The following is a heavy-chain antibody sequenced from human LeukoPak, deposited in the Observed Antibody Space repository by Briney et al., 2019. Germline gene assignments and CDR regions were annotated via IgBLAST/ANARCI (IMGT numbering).Heavy chain of an antibody. CDR1: GFTFSSYS. CDR2: INSDGSST. V-gene: IGHV3-74*01. D-gene: IGHD3-16*02. J-gene: IGHJ4*02. Sequence: GGSLRLSCAASGFTFSSYSMNWVRQALGKGLVWVSRINSDGSSTSYADSVKGRFTISRDNAKNTLYLQMNSLRAEDTAVYYCAREDMITFGGVIVPKNYFDYWGQGTLVTVSS. CDR3: AREDMITFGGVIVPKNYFDY.